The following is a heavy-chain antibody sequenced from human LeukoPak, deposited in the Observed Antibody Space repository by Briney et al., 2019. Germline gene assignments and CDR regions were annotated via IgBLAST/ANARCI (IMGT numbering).Heavy chain of an antibody. D-gene: IGHD3-10*01. J-gene: IGHJ4*02. CDR2: ISYDGSNK. CDR3: ARDRFGVVRGFDY. V-gene: IGHV3-30*14. CDR1: GFTFSSYA. Sequence: GGSLRLSCAASGFTFSSYAMHWVRQAPGKGLEWVAVISYDGSNKYYADSVKGRFTISRDNSKNTLYLQMNSLRAEDTAVYYCARDRFGVVRGFDYWGQGTLVTVSS.